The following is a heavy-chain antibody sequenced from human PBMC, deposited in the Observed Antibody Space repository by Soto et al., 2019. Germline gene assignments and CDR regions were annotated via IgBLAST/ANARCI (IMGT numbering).Heavy chain of an antibody. Sequence: EVQLLESGGGLVQPGGSLRLSCAASGFTFSSYAMSWVRQAPGKGLEWVSAISGSGGSTYYADSVKGRFTISRDNSKNTLYLQMNSLRAEDTAVYYCAKDDPRSDRTAMVTGSSGFPDYWGQGTLVTVSS. J-gene: IGHJ4*02. CDR3: AKDDPRSDRTAMVTGSSGFPDY. CDR1: GFTFSSYA. CDR2: ISGSGGST. V-gene: IGHV3-23*01. D-gene: IGHD5-18*01.